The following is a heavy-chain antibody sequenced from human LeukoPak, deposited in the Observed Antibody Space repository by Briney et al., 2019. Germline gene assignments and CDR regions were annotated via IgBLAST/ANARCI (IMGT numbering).Heavy chain of an antibody. D-gene: IGHD6-19*01. CDR3: ARDGYSSGWWGVSLTYYYYYGMDV. V-gene: IGHV1-8*01. Sequence: ASVKVSCKASGYTFTSYDINWVRQATGQGLEWMGWMDPNSGNTGYAQKFQGRVTMTRNTSISTAYMELSSLRSEDTAVYYCARDGYSSGWWGVSLTYYYYYGMDVWGQGTTVTVSS. J-gene: IGHJ6*02. CDR1: GYTFTSYD. CDR2: MDPNSGNT.